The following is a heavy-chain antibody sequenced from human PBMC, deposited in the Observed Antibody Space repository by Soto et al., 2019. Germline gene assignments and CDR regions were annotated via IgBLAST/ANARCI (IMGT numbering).Heavy chain of an antibody. CDR1: GYTFTGYY. CDR3: ARQYYYDSSGKFDP. V-gene: IGHV1-2*02. Sequence: ASVKVSCKASGYTFTGYYMHWVRQAPGQGLEWMGWINPNSGGTNYAQKFQGRVTMTRDTSISTAYMELSRLRSDDTAVYYCARQYYYDSSGKFDPWGQGTLVTVSS. CDR2: INPNSGGT. D-gene: IGHD3-22*01. J-gene: IGHJ5*02.